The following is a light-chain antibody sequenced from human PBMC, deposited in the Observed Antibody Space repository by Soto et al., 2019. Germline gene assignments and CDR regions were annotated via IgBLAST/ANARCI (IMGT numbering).Light chain of an antibody. CDR1: QSVAGN. V-gene: IGKV3-15*01. CDR2: GAF. CDR3: QQYNKWPLT. J-gene: IGKJ4*01. Sequence: EIVMTQSPATLSVSPGEGATLSRWASQSVAGNLAWYQQKPGQAPRLLIYGAFTRATGIPATFSGSGSGTEFTLTISSLQSEDFAVYYCQQYNKWPLTFGGGTKVEIK.